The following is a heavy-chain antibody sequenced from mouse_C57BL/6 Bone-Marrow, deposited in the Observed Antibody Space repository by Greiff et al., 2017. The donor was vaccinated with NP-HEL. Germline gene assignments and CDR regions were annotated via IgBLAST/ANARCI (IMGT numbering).Heavy chain of an antibody. CDR2: IRNKANGYTT. V-gene: IGHV7-3*01. D-gene: IGHD1-1*01. J-gene: IGHJ3*01. Sequence: EVNVVESGGGLVQPGGSLSLSCAASGFTFTDYYMSWVRQPPGKALEWLGFIRNKANGYTTEYSASVKGRFTISRDNSQSILYLQMNALRAEDSATYYCARYYGSSYAPFAYWGQGTLVTVSA. CDR3: ARYYGSSYAPFAY. CDR1: GFTFTDYY.